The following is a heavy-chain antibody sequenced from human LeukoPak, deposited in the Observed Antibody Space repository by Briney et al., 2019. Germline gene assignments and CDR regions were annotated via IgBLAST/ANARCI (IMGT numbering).Heavy chain of an antibody. CDR1: GFTFDDYA. D-gene: IGHD5-18*01. Sequence: GGSLRLSCAASGFTFDDYAMHGIRQAPGEGLEWGSGVSWNSGSIGYADSVKGRFTISRDNAKNSLYLQMNSLRAEDTALYYCASTDRGDSYGVAYWGQGTLVTVSS. J-gene: IGHJ4*02. CDR3: ASTDRGDSYGVAY. V-gene: IGHV3-9*01. CDR2: VSWNSGSI.